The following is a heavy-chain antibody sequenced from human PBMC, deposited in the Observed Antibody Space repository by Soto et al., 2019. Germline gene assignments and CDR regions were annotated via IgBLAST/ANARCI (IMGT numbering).Heavy chain of an antibody. CDR1: GGSITSSTYY. Sequence: SETLSLTCTVSGGSITSSTYYWGWIRQPPGKGLEWVGSLSYTGNTYYNPSLKSRVTISVDTSKKQFSLKLRSVTAADTAVYYCARHGTAAVQYFDYWGQGTLVTVSS. CDR3: ARHGTAAVQYFDY. CDR2: LSYTGNT. V-gene: IGHV4-39*01. D-gene: IGHD6-13*01. J-gene: IGHJ4*02.